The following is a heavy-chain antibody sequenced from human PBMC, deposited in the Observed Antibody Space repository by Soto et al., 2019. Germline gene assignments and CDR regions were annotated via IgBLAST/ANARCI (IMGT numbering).Heavy chain of an antibody. Sequence: EVQLLESGGGLVQPGGSLRLSCAASGFTFSNYAMSWVRQAPGKGLEWVSSISGSGGSIYYVDSVKGRFTISGDNSKNALFLQRNSLRAEDTAIYYCAGKWRQSGFDYWGQGALVTVSS. CDR2: ISGSGGSI. V-gene: IGHV3-23*01. CDR3: AGKWRQSGFDY. CDR1: GFTFSNYA. J-gene: IGHJ4*02. D-gene: IGHD2-15*01.